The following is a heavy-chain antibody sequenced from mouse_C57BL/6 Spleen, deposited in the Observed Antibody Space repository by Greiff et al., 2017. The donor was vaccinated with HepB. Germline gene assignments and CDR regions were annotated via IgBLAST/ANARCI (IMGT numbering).Heavy chain of an antibody. CDR3: ERDYGNSYWYFDV. J-gene: IGHJ1*03. D-gene: IGHD2-1*01. V-gene: IGHV1-82*01. CDR2: IYPGDGDT. Sequence: VKLMESGPELVKPGASVKISCKASGYAFSSSWMNWVKQRPGKGLEWIGRIYPGDGDTNYNGKFKGKATLTADKSSSTAYMQLSSLTSEDSAVYFCERDYGNSYWYFDVWGTGTTVTVSS. CDR1: GYAFSSSW.